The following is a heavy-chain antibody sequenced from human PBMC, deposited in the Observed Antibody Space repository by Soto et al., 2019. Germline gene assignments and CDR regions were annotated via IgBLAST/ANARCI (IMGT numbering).Heavy chain of an antibody. Sequence: VQLVESGGGLVQPGGSLRLSCAASGFTFSSYSMNWVRQAPGKGLEWVSYISSSSSTIYYADSVKGRFTISRDNAKNSLYLQMNSLRAEDTAVYYCARERYYYGSGTPDYWGQGTLVTVSS. CDR2: ISSSSSTI. D-gene: IGHD3-10*01. CDR3: ARERYYYGSGTPDY. V-gene: IGHV3-48*01. CDR1: GFTFSSYS. J-gene: IGHJ4*02.